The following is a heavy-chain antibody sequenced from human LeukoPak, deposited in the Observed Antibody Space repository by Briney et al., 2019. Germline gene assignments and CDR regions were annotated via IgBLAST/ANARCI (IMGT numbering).Heavy chain of an antibody. J-gene: IGHJ4*02. V-gene: IGHV3-33*01. CDR1: GFTLRNYV. Sequence: PGGSLRLSCVASGFTLRNYVIHWVRQAPGKGLEWVAGIWSDGSNIHCGDPVKGRFTISRDNSKNTAYLQMSRLRAEDTAIYYCARELLHTLFFDRWGQGTLVTVSS. CDR2: IWSDGSNI. CDR3: ARELLHTLFFDR. D-gene: IGHD2-15*01.